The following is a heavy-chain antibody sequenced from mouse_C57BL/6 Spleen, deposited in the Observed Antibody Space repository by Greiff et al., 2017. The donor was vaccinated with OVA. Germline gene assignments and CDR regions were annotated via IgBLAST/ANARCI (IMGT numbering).Heavy chain of an antibody. CDR1: GFTFSSYA. V-gene: IGHV5-4*01. CDR3: ARDGGERNFDY. Sequence: EVQRVESGGGLVKPGGSLKLSCAASGFTFSSYAMSWVRQTPEKMLEWVATISDGGSYTYYQDSVKGRITIFRDNATNNLYLQMSHLKSDDTAMYYCARDGGERNFDYWGQGTTLTVSS. J-gene: IGHJ2*01. CDR2: ISDGGSYT.